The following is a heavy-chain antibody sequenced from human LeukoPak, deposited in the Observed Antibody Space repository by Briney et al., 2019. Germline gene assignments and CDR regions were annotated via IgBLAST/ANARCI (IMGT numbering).Heavy chain of an antibody. V-gene: IGHV1-2*02. CDR1: GYTFTDYY. D-gene: IGHD4-17*01. CDR2: TSPKGAGT. CDR3: ARDNYGTLDY. Sequence: ASVKVSCXVSGYTFTDYYIHWVRQAPGQGLEWMGWTSPKGAGTMSAQKFQGRITMTGDTSISTVYMELDRLTFDDTAEYYCARDNYGTLDYWGQGTLVTVSS. J-gene: IGHJ4*02.